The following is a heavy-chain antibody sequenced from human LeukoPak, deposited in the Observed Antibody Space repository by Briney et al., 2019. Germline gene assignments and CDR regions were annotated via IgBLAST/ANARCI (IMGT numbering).Heavy chain of an antibody. CDR1: GGSISSTGYY. Sequence: PSETLSLTCTVSGGSISSTGYYWGWIRQPPGKGLGWIGYIYYSGSTNYNPSLKSRVTISVDTSKNQFSLKLSSVTAADTAVYYCAREGITMDVNYYGMDVWGQGTTVTVSS. CDR2: IYYSGST. J-gene: IGHJ6*02. CDR3: AREGITMDVNYYGMDV. V-gene: IGHV4-61*08. D-gene: IGHD3-10*01.